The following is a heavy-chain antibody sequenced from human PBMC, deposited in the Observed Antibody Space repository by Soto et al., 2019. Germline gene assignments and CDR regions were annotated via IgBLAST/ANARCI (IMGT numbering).Heavy chain of an antibody. D-gene: IGHD3-3*01. CDR2: IKSKTDGGTT. CDR1: GFTFSNAW. J-gene: IGHJ5*02. Sequence: PGGSLRLSCAASGFTFSNAWMSWVRQAPGKGLEWVGRIKSKTDGGTTDYAAPVKGRFTISRDDSKNTLYLQMNSLKTEDTAAYYCTTDPTQGRITIFGVVSFDPWGQGTLVTVSS. V-gene: IGHV3-15*01. CDR3: TTDPTQGRITIFGVVSFDP.